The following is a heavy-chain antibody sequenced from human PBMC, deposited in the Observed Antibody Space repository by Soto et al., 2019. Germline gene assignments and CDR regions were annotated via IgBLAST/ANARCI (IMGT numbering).Heavy chain of an antibody. CDR2: INTHNGNT. V-gene: IGHV1-18*01. J-gene: IGHJ6*02. Sequence: QVQLEQSAPEVKKPGASVKVSCKASGYTFTTYGSSWVRQAPGEGLEWLGWINTHNGNTNYAQNLQGRVFMTADTSTNTAYMELRSLRSDDTAIYYCTREGSAPYYDYAMDAWGQGTTVPVSS. CDR3: TREGSAPYYDYAMDA. CDR1: GYTFTTYG. D-gene: IGHD3-10*01.